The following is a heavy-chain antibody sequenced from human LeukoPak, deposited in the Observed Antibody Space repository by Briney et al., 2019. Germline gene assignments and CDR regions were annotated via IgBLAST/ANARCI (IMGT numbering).Heavy chain of an antibody. CDR1: GFTFSSYA. D-gene: IGHD5-24*01. CDR2: ISYDGSNK. Sequence: GRSLRLSCAASGFTFSSYAMHWVRQAPGKGLEWVAVISYDGSNKYYADSVKGRFTISRDNSKNTLYLQMNSLRAEDTAVYYCARTAAPPLFFVEMATIPKWGQGTLVTVSS. CDR3: ARTAAPPLFFVEMATIPK. V-gene: IGHV3-30-3*01. J-gene: IGHJ4*02.